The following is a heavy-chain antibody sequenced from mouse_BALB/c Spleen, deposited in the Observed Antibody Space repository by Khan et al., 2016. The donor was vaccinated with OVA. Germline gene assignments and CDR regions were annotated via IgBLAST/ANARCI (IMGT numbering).Heavy chain of an antibody. Sequence: VQLQQSGPELMKPGASVKISCKATGYSFTSYYMHWVKQSHGKSLEWIGYIDPFNGGTSCNQKFKGKATLTVDKSSSTAYMHLSSLTSEDSAVYYCARNYYGSTDYYAMDYWGQGTSVTVSS. CDR3: ARNYYGSTDYYAMDY. CDR2: IDPFNGGT. D-gene: IGHD1-1*01. J-gene: IGHJ4*01. V-gene: IGHV1S135*01. CDR1: GYSFTSYY.